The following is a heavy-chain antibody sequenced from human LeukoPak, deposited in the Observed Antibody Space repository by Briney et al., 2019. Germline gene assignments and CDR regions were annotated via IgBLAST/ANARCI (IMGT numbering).Heavy chain of an antibody. D-gene: IGHD2-21*01. CDR3: SRIARGNWFDP. Sequence: ASVKVSCKASGYTFTSYHMHWVRQAPGQGLEWMGWMDPNTGHTGYGEKFQGRVTITGNTSLGTTYMELTSLTSEDTAIYYCSRIARGNWFDPWGQGTLVTVSS. J-gene: IGHJ5*02. V-gene: IGHV1-8*03. CDR1: GYTFTSYH. CDR2: MDPNTGHT.